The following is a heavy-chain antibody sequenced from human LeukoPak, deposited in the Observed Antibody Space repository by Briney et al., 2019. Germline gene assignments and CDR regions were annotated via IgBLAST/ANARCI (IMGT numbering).Heavy chain of an antibody. D-gene: IGHD3-22*01. CDR2: ISAYNGNP. CDR3: ARLGDSSGYYLT. J-gene: IGHJ5*02. Sequence: ASVKVSCKTSGYSFTNYGISWVRQAPGQGLEWMGWISAYNGNPIYAQKLQGRVTMSTDTSTSTAYMELRSLRSDDTAVYYCARLGDSSGYYLTWGQGTLVTVSS. CDR1: GYSFTNYG. V-gene: IGHV1-18*01.